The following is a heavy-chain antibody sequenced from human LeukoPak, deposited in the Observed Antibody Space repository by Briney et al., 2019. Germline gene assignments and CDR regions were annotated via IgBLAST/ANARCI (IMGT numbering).Heavy chain of an antibody. CDR3: AKDRIGAVGTPYYYYGMDV. D-gene: IGHD6-13*01. CDR2: ISGSGGST. Sequence: GGSLRLSCAASGFTFSSYAMSWVRQAPGKGLEWVSAISGSGGSTYYADSVKGRFTISRDNSRNTLYLQVISLRAEDTAVYYCAKDRIGAVGTPYYYYGMDVWGQGATVIVS. J-gene: IGHJ6*02. CDR1: GFTFSSYA. V-gene: IGHV3-23*01.